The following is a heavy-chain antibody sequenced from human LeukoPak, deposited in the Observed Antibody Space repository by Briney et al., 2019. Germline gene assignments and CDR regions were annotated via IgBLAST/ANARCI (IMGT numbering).Heavy chain of an antibody. CDR1: GFTFDDYA. Sequence: GGSLRLSCAASGFTFDDYAMHWVRQAPGKGLEWVSGISWNSGSIGYADSVKGRFTISRDNAKNSLYLQMNSLRAEDTALYYCAKTERSSWFDYWGQGTLVTVSS. V-gene: IGHV3-9*01. D-gene: IGHD6-13*01. CDR3: AKTERSSWFDY. J-gene: IGHJ4*02. CDR2: ISWNSGSI.